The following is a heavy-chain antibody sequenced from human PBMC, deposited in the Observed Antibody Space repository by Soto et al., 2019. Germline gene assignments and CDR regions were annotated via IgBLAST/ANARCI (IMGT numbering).Heavy chain of an antibody. J-gene: IGHJ3*02. CDR2: IYYSGST. Sequence: PSETLSLACTVSGGSISSSSYYWGWIRQPPGKGLEWIGSIYYSGSTYYNPSLKSRVTISVDTSKNQFSLKLSSVTAADTAVYYCARRGALYYYDHGAFAIWGQGTMVTVSS. V-gene: IGHV4-39*01. D-gene: IGHD3-22*01. CDR3: ARRGALYYYDHGAFAI. CDR1: GGSISSSSYY.